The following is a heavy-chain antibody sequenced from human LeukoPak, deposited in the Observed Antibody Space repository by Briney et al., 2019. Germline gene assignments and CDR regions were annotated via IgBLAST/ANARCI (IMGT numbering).Heavy chain of an antibody. V-gene: IGHV3-30-3*01. J-gene: IGHJ2*01. Sequence: GGSLRLSCAASGFTFNIYALHWVRQAPGKGLGWMAIISHDGSDKSYADSVKGRFSISRDDSKNTLYLQMSSLRTEDTAVYYCARDRVAVADRYFDLWGRGTLVTVSS. CDR3: ARDRVAVADRYFDL. D-gene: IGHD2-15*01. CDR1: GFTFNIYA. CDR2: ISHDGSDK.